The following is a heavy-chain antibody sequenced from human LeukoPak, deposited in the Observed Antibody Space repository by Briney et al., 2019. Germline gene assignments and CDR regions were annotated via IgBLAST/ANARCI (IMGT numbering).Heavy chain of an antibody. CDR2: IIPIFGTA. CDR3: ARDVPRYYDSSGYWGYFDY. Sequence: GAPVKVSCKASGGTFSSYAISWVRQAPGQGREWMGGIIPIFGTANYAQKFQGRVTITADESTSTAYMELSRLRSEDTAVYYCARDVPRYYDSSGYWGYFDYWGQGTLVTVSS. J-gene: IGHJ4*02. V-gene: IGHV1-69*13. CDR1: GGTFSSYA. D-gene: IGHD3-22*01.